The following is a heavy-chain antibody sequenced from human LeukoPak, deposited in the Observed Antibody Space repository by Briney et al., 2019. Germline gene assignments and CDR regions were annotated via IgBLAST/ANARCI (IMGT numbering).Heavy chain of an antibody. V-gene: IGHV4-4*02. Sequence: SETLSLTCAVSGGSISSSNWWSWVRQPPGKGLEWIGAIYHSGSTNYNPSLKSRVTISVDKSKNQFSLRLNSVTAADTAVYFCARLRLSGGSFSVGWFDPWGQGIQVTVSS. CDR2: IYHSGST. CDR1: GGSISSSNW. CDR3: ARLRLSGGSFSVGWFDP. J-gene: IGHJ5*02. D-gene: IGHD1-26*01.